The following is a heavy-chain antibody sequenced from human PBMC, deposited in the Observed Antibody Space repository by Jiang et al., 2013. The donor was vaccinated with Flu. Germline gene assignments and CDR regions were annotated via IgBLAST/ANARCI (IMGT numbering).Heavy chain of an antibody. Sequence: GSGLVKPSQTLSLTCTVSGGSISSGGYYWSWIRQHPGKGLEWIGYIYYSGSTYYNPSPKSRVTISVDTSKNQFSLKLSSVTAADTAVYYCARGGRFLDEFDYWGQGTLVTVSS. CDR2: IYYSGST. J-gene: IGHJ4*02. CDR3: ARGGRFLDEFDY. V-gene: IGHV4-31*03. CDR1: GGSISSGGYY. D-gene: IGHD3-3*01.